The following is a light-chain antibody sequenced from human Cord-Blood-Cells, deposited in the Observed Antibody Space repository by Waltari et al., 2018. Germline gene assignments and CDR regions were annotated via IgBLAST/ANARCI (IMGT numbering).Light chain of an antibody. V-gene: IGLV3-21*04. CDR1: NIGSKS. J-gene: IGLJ3*02. CDR2: YDS. Sequence: SYVLTQPPSVSVAPGKTARITCGGNNIGSKSVHWYQQKPGQAPVLVIYYDSDRPAXXXXXXXXXNXXXXXXXXISRVEAGDEADYYCQVWDSSSDHPVFGGGTKLTVL. CDR3: QVWDSSSDHPV.